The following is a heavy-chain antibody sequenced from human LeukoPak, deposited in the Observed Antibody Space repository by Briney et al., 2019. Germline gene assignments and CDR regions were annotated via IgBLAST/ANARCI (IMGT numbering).Heavy chain of an antibody. V-gene: IGHV1-46*01. CDR1: GYTFTRYY. Sequence: GASVKVSCKASGYTFTRYYLHWVRQAPGQGLEWMGIINPSGGRTNNAQQFQGRVTITADKSTSTAYMELSSLRSEDTAVYYCARLRYSSSSVVDYWGQGTLVTVSS. CDR2: INPSGGRT. D-gene: IGHD6-6*01. J-gene: IGHJ4*02. CDR3: ARLRYSSSSVVDY.